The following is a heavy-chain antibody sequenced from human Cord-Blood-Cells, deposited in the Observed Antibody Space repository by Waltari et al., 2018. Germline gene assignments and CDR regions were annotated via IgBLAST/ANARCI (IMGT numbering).Heavy chain of an antibody. Sequence: QVQLQQWGAGLLKPSETLSLTCAVYGGSFSGYYWSWIRQPPGKGLEWIGEINHSGSTNYNPSLKSRVTISVDTSKNQCSLKLSSVTAADTAVYYCARDYGDYYYYYGMDVWGQGTTVTVSS. V-gene: IGHV4-34*01. D-gene: IGHD4-17*01. CDR1: GGSFSGYY. CDR3: ARDYGDYYYYYGMDV. J-gene: IGHJ6*02. CDR2: INHSGST.